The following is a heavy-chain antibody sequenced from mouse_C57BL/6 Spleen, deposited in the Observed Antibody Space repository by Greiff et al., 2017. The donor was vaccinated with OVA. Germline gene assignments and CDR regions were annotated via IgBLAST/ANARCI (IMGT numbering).Heavy chain of an antibody. J-gene: IGHJ4*01. CDR2: IYPEDGDT. CDR1: GFNIKDSY. V-gene: IGHV14-1*01. D-gene: IGHD1-1*01. Sequence: EVQLQQSGAELVRPGASVKLSCTASGFNIKDSYMHWVKQRPEQGLEWIGRIYPEDGDTEYAPKFQGKATMTAATYANTAYLQLSSLTSEDTAVYYCTRYYYGSPYAMDYWGQGTSVTVSS. CDR3: TRYYYGSPYAMDY.